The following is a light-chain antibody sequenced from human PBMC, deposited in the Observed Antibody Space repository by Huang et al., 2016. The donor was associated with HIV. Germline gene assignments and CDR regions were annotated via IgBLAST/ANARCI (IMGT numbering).Light chain of an antibody. Sequence: EMVLTQSPDTLSVSPGERATLSCRASQGVSNNLAWYQQKPGQAPRRLSYAASSRVTGVPARFSGSGSETDFTLTIRSLQSEDVAVYFCQQYNDWPRTFGQGTNLEIK. CDR3: QQYNDWPRT. J-gene: IGKJ2*01. CDR1: QGVSNN. V-gene: IGKV3-15*01. CDR2: AAS.